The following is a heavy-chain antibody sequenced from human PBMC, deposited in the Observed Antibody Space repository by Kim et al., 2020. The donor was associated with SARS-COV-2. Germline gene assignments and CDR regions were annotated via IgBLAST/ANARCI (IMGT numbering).Heavy chain of an antibody. CDR2: ISWNSGSI. D-gene: IGHD6-13*01. V-gene: IGHV3-9*01. CDR3: AKDAIIAAAGTNYFDY. J-gene: IGHJ4*02. Sequence: GGSLRLSCAASGFTFDDYAMHWVRQAPGKGLEWVSGISWNSGSIGYADSVKGRFTISRDNAKNSLYLQMNSLRAEDTALYYCAKDAIIAAAGTNYFDYWGQGTLVTVSS. CDR1: GFTFDDYA.